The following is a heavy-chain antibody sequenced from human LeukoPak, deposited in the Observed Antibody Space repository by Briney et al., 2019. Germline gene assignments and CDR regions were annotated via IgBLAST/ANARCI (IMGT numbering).Heavy chain of an antibody. J-gene: IGHJ3*02. D-gene: IGHD4-23*01. CDR2: IYPGDSDT. CDR1: GYRFTSYW. Sequence: GESLKISCKGSGYRFTSYWIGWVRPMPGKGLEWMGIIYPGDSDTRYSPSFQGQVTISADKSISTAYLQWSSLKASDTAMYYCASSTGGQGLLHDAFDIWGQGTMVTVSS. V-gene: IGHV5-51*01. CDR3: ASSTGGQGLLHDAFDI.